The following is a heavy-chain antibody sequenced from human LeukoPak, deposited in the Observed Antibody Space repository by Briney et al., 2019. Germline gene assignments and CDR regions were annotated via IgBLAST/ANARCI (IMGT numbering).Heavy chain of an antibody. V-gene: IGHV3-11*04. CDR1: GFTFSNAW. CDR3: ARGVVTRPYYYYGMDV. D-gene: IGHD2-21*02. J-gene: IGHJ6*02. CDR2: ISSSGSTI. Sequence: PGGSLRLSCAASGFTFSNAWMSWVRQAPGKGLEWVSYISSSGSTIYYADSVKGRFTISRDNAKNSLYLQMNSLRAEDTAVYYCARGVVTRPYYYYGMDVWGQGTTVTVSS.